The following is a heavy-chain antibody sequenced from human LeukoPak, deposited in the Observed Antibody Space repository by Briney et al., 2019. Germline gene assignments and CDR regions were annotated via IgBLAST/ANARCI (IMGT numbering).Heavy chain of an antibody. Sequence: GGSLRLSCAASGFTFSSFSMNWVRQAPGKGLEWVSSITSSSNYIYYASSVRGRFTISRDNAKNSLYLQMNSLRDEDTAVYYCARVIAVVRGGGLSYYYAMDVWGQGTTVTVSS. D-gene: IGHD3-10*01. CDR2: ITSSSNYI. J-gene: IGHJ6*02. V-gene: IGHV3-21*01. CDR1: GFTFSSFS. CDR3: ARVIAVVRGGGLSYYYAMDV.